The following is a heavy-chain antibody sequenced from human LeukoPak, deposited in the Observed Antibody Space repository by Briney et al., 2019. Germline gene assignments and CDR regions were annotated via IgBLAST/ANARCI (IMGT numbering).Heavy chain of an antibody. J-gene: IGHJ4*02. CDR1: GGSFSGYY. V-gene: IGHV4-34*01. CDR3: ARGKQWLVHFFDY. D-gene: IGHD6-19*01. CDR2: INHSGST. Sequence: SETLSLTCAVYGGSFSGYYWSWIRPPPGKGLEWIGEINHSGSTNYNPSLKSRVTISVDTSKNQFSLKLSSVTAADTAVYYCARGKQWLVHFFDYWGQGTLVTVSS.